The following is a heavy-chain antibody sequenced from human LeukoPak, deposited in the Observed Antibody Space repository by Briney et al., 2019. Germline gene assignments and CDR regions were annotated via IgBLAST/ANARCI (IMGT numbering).Heavy chain of an antibody. V-gene: IGHV3-21*01. CDR3: ARDWRNKYSNSWSRGEWYFDF. Sequence: PGGSLRLSCVASGFTFTSHSLNWLRQAPGKGLEWVASINYNTDYILYAESVKGRFSISRDNARNSVYLQMNSLTAEDTALYYCARDWRNKYSNSWSRGEWYFDFWGRGTLVSVSS. CDR1: GFTFTSHS. J-gene: IGHJ2*01. CDR2: INYNTDYI. D-gene: IGHD6-13*01.